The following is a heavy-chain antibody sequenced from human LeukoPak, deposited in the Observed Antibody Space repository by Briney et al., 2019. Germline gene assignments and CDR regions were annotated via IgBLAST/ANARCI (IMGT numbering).Heavy chain of an antibody. V-gene: IGHV4-34*01. CDR3: ARSRGYNYGH. CDR1: GGSFSAYS. J-gene: IGHJ4*02. D-gene: IGHD5-18*01. CDR2: IYHSGST. Sequence: SETLSLTCAVYGGSFSAYSWNWIRQPPGKGLEWIGEIYHSGSTNYNPSLKSRVTISLDTSRKQVSPKLTSVTAADTAVYYCARSRGYNYGHWGQGTLVTVSS.